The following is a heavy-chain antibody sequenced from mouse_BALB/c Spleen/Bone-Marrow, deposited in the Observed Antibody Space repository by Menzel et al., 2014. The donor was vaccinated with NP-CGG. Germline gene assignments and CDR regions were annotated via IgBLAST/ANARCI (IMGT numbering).Heavy chain of an antibody. V-gene: IGHV1-7*01. CDR1: GYTFTDYW. J-gene: IGHJ1*01. CDR2: INPSSGYT. CDR3: ARRYGSLWYFDV. Sequence: QVQLKQAGAELAKPGASVKMSCKASGYTFTDYWMHWVKQRPGQGLEWIGYINPSSGYTEYNQKFKDKATLTADKSSSTAYMQLNILTSEDCAVYYCARRYGSLWYFDVWGAGTTVTVSS. D-gene: IGHD1-1*01.